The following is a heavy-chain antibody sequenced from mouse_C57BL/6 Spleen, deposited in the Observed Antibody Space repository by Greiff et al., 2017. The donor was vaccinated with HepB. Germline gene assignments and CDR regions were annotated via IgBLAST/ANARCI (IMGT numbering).Heavy chain of an antibody. V-gene: IGHV1-15*01. Sequence: VQLQQSGAELVRPGASVTLSCKASGYTFTDYEMHWVKQTPVHGLEWIGAIDPETGGTAYNQKFKGKAILTADKSSSTSYMELRSLTSEDSAVYYCTNYDYEGAMDYWGQGTSVTVSS. D-gene: IGHD2-4*01. J-gene: IGHJ4*01. CDR3: TNYDYEGAMDY. CDR2: IDPETGGT. CDR1: GYTFTDYE.